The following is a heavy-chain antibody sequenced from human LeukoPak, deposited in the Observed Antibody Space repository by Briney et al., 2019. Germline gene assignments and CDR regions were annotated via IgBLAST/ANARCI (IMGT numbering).Heavy chain of an antibody. CDR3: ARASHSSSWYTHFDY. CDR1: GYTFTGYY. Sequence: ASVTVSCTASGYTFTGYYMRWVRQAPGQGLEWIGWSNPSSGGTNYAQKFQGRVTITRESSNHPAFMELTRLGSDDTAVYYCARASHSSSWYTHFDYWGQGTLVTVSS. D-gene: IGHD6-13*01. CDR2: SNPSSGGT. V-gene: IGHV1-2*02. J-gene: IGHJ4*02.